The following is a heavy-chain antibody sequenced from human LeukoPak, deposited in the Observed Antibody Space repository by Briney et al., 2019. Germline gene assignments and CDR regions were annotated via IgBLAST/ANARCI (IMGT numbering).Heavy chain of an antibody. V-gene: IGHV3-48*03. CDR1: GFFFKNHE. J-gene: IGHJ4*02. Sequence: GGSLRLSCAASGFFFKNHEMNWVRQAPGKGLEWISYISGSGRTIYYADSVKGRFTISRDNAKTSLYLQMNSLRAEDTAVYYCATYLYKTLDYWGQGTLVTVSS. D-gene: IGHD3-10*01. CDR3: ATYLYKTLDY. CDR2: ISGSGRTI.